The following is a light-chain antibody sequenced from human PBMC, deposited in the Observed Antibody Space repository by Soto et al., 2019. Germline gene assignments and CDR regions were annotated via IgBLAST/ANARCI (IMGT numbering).Light chain of an antibody. CDR3: HQSYDIPT. CDR1: QTVSSSY. CDR2: GAS. V-gene: IGKV3-20*01. J-gene: IGKJ5*01. Sequence: EFVLTQSPGILSLSPGERATLSCRASQTVSSSYLAWYQQKPGQAPRLLIYGASSRATGIPDRFSGSGSGTDFTLTVSSPQPEDFATYYCHQSYDIPTFGQETRLEI.